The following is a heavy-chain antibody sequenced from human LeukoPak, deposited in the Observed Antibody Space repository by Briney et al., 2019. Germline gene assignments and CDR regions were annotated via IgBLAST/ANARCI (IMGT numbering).Heavy chain of an antibody. CDR3: ARDSGYSYGYDLLDAFDI. V-gene: IGHV3-7*01. Sequence: PGGSLRLSCAASGFTFSNYWMRWVRQAPGKGREGGANIKQDGSEKYYVDSVKGRFTISRDNAKNSLYLQMNSLRAEDTAVYYCARDSGYSYGYDLLDAFDIWGQGTMVTVSS. D-gene: IGHD5-18*01. CDR1: GFTFSNYW. CDR2: IKQDGSEK. J-gene: IGHJ3*02.